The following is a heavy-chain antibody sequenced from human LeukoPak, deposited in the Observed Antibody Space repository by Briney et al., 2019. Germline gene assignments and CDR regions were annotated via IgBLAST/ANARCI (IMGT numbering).Heavy chain of an antibody. J-gene: IGHJ4*02. Sequence: GASVKVSCKASGYTFTSYSISWVRQAPGQGLEWMGWISAYNGNTNYAQKLQGRVTMTTDTSTSTAYMELRSLRSDDTAVYYCARDRRSVGYCSSTSCRTSGTDYWGQGTLVTVSS. CDR1: GYTFTSYS. D-gene: IGHD2-2*01. CDR2: ISAYNGNT. CDR3: ARDRRSVGYCSSTSCRTSGTDY. V-gene: IGHV1-18*01.